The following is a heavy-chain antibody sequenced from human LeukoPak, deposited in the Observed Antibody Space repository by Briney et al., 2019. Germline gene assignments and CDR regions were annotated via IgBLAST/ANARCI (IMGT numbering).Heavy chain of an antibody. CDR1: GASISTYY. CDR2: IAPSGGA. D-gene: IGHD4-17*01. CDR3: ARHVATTVTRGYSCHPMDV. J-gene: IGHJ6*03. V-gene: IGHV4-4*09. Sequence: SETLSLTCTASGASISTYYWSWIRQPPGEGLEWIAYIAPSGGAVYNPSLTSRLTVSVDTSKNQFSLKLNSVTAADAAVYYCARHVATTVTRGYSCHPMDVWGKGTTVSVSS.